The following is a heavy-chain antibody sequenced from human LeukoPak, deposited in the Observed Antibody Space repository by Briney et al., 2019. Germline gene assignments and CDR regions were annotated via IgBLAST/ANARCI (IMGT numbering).Heavy chain of an antibody. Sequence: PSETLSLTCTVSGVSISSYFWSWIRQPPGKGLEWIGYIYHSGSTYYNPSLESRVSISVDTSKNQFSLSLRSVTAADTAVYFCARGRYCSRTSCYEGIFDHWGQGALVSVSS. J-gene: IGHJ4*02. CDR3: ARGRYCSRTSCYEGIFDH. CDR1: GVSISSYF. D-gene: IGHD2-2*01. V-gene: IGHV4-59*01. CDR2: IYHSGST.